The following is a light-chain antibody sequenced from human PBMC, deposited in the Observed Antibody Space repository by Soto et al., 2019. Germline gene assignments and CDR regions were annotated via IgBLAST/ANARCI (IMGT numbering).Light chain of an antibody. J-gene: IGKJ1*01. CDR2: GAS. Sequence: EIVMTQSPATLSVSPGERATLSCRASQSVGTYLAWYQQKPGQAPRLLIYGASTRAAGISPRFSGGGSGTEVTLTISSLQSEDFAVYYCQQYNDWPRTLGQGTKVGIK. CDR3: QQYNDWPRT. CDR1: QSVGTY. V-gene: IGKV3-15*01.